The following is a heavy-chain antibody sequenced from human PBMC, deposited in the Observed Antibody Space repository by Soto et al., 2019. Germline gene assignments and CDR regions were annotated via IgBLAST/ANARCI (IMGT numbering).Heavy chain of an antibody. Sequence: GSSVKVSCKASGGTFSSYAISWVRQAPGQGLEWMGGIIPIFGTANYAQKFQGRVTITADESTSTAYMEPSSLRSEDTAVYYCARGNVHIVVVTAIDWFDPWGQGTLVTVSS. CDR1: GGTFSSYA. CDR3: ARGNVHIVVVTAIDWFDP. J-gene: IGHJ5*02. D-gene: IGHD2-21*02. CDR2: IIPIFGTA. V-gene: IGHV1-69*13.